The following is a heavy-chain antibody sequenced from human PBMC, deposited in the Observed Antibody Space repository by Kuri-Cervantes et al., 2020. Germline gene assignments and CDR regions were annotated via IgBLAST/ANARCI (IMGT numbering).Heavy chain of an antibody. CDR2: ISWNSGSI. CDR3: ARGAGLERRADSYYYGMDV. Sequence: GGSLRLSCAASGFTFDDYAMHWVRQAPGKGLEWVSGISWNSGSIGYADSVKGRFTISRDNAKNSLYLQMNSLRAEDTAVYYCARGAGLERRADSYYYGMDVWGQGTTVTVSS. J-gene: IGHJ6*02. V-gene: IGHV3-9*01. D-gene: IGHD1-1*01. CDR1: GFTFDDYA.